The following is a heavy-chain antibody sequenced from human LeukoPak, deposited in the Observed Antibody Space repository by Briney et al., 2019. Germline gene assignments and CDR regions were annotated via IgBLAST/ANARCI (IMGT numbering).Heavy chain of an antibody. CDR1: GYTFTSYF. CDR3: ARVSHNGSDY. Sequence: SVKVSCKASGYTFTSYFMHWVRQAPGQGLEWMGIINPTGGSTTYAQKFQGRVTMTRDTSTSTVYMELSSLRSEDTAVFYCARVSHNGSDYWGQGTLVTVSS. J-gene: IGHJ4*02. D-gene: IGHD1-1*01. V-gene: IGHV1-46*01. CDR2: INPTGGST.